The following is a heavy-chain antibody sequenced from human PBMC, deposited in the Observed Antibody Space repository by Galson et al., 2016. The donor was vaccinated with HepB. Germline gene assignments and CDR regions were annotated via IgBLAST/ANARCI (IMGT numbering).Heavy chain of an antibody. CDR1: GYSFTSYW. CDR2: IYPGDSDT. D-gene: IGHD2-8*02. J-gene: IGHJ4*02. V-gene: IGHV5-51*01. Sequence: QSGAEVKKPGESLKISCKGSGYSFTSYWIGWVRQMPGKGLEWMGVIYPGDSDTRYSPSFQGQVTISADKSIRIAYLQWNSLQASDTAMYYCVRPRRGDYWDFGYWGQGTLVTVSS. CDR3: VRPRRGDYWDFGY.